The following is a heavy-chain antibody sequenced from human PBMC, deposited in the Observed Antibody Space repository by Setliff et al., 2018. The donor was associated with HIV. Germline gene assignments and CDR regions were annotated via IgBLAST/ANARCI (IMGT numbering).Heavy chain of an antibody. CDR3: TRDLWGDDYYYNNMDV. D-gene: IGHD2-21*02. J-gene: IGHJ6*03. CDR2: IYHSGIT. CDR1: GGSISSSSYY. V-gene: IGHV4-39*07. Sequence: SETLSLTCTVSGGSISSSSYYWGWIRQPPGKGLEWIGSIYHSGITYYNSSLKSRVTISVDTSKNQFSLKVTSVTAADTAVYYCTRDLWGDDYYYNNMDVWGKGTTVTAP.